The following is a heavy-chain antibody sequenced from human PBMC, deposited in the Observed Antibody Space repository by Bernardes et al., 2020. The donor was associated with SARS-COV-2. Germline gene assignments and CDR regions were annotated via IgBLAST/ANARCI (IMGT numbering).Heavy chain of an antibody. Sequence: GGSLRLSCAASGFTFSSFGMHWFRQAPGKGLEWVAVISYDGVEKFYADSVKGRFTISRDNSKNTLYLQMNSLRAEDTAVYYCATTPQYEYTRVFDFWGQGTLVTVSS. D-gene: IGHD2-15*01. CDR3: ATTPQYEYTRVFDF. V-gene: IGHV3-30*03. J-gene: IGHJ4*02. CDR1: GFTFSSFG. CDR2: ISYDGVEK.